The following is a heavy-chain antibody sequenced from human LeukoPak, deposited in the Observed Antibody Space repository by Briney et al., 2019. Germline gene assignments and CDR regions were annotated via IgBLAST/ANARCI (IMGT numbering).Heavy chain of an antibody. CDR1: GFTFSSYS. CDR2: ISSSSSYI. D-gene: IGHD2-21*02. J-gene: IGHJ4*02. V-gene: IGHV3-21*01. Sequence: GGSLRLSCAASGFTFSSYSMNWVRQAPGKGLEWVSSISSSSSYIYYADSVKGRFTISRDNAKNSLYLQMNSLRAEDTAVYYCARGNSHGDCPGYWGQGTLVTVSS. CDR3: ARGNSHGDCPGY.